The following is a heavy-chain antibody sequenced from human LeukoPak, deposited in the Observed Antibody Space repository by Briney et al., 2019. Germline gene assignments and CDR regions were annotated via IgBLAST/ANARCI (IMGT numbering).Heavy chain of an antibody. Sequence: SCKASGYTFTSYYMHWVRQAPGKGLEWVAVISYDGSNKYYPDSVKGRFTISRDNSKNTLYLQMNSLRAEDTAVYYCAKDRDIVVVPSFDYWGQGTLVTVSS. CDR2: ISYDGSNK. CDR1: GYTFTSYY. J-gene: IGHJ4*02. V-gene: IGHV3-30*18. D-gene: IGHD2-2*01. CDR3: AKDRDIVVVPSFDY.